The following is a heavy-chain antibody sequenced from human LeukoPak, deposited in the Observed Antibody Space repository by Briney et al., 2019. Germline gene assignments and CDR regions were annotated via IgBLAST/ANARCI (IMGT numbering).Heavy chain of an antibody. CDR3: AGKVATTPYYFDY. V-gene: IGHV4-59*01. J-gene: IGHJ4*02. CDR1: GGSISSYD. CDR2: IYYIGST. D-gene: IGHD5-24*01. Sequence: SETLSLTCTVSGGSISSYDWSWIRQPPGKGLEWIGYIYYIGSTNYNPSLKSRVTISVDTSKNQFSLKLSSVTAADTAVYYCAGKVATTPYYFDYWGQGTLVTVSS.